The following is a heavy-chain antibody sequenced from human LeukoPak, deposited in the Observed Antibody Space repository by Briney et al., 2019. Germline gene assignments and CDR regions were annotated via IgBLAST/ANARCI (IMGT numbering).Heavy chain of an antibody. CDR2: IYSSGGT. V-gene: IGHV4-4*07. J-gene: IGHJ5*02. CDR1: DGSISSFY. D-gene: IGHD6-13*01. CDR3: AREDSLSSWYFDA. Sequence: SETLSLTCTVSDGSISSFYWNWLRQPAGKGLEWIGRIYSSGGTNYNPSLKSRVTMSVDTSKNQVSLKVSSVTAADTAVYYCAREDSLSSWYFDAWGQGTLVTVPS.